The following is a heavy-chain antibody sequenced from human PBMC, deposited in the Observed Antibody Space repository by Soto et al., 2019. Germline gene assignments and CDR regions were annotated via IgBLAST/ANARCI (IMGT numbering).Heavy chain of an antibody. V-gene: IGHV3-74*01. J-gene: IGHJ4*01. CDR3: ASAPEQRPIDY. CDR2: ISVDGRDT. CDR1: XXTXSXXX. Sequence: PGGXLRLSCAXXXXTXSXXXXXXXXQVPGKGLLWVSRISVDGRDTTYADSVKGRFTISRDNAKNTLYLPMDTLRAEDTAIYYCASAPEQRPIDYWGHGSL. D-gene: IGHD6-19*01.